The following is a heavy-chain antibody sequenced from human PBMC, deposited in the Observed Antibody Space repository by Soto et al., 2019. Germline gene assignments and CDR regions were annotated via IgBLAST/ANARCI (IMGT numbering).Heavy chain of an antibody. J-gene: IGHJ6*02. CDR2: IIPISGTA. Sequence: QVQLVQSGAGVKKPGSSVKVSCKASGGTFSSYAISWVRQAPGQGLEWMGGIIPISGTASYAQKFQGRVTITADESTSTAYMELSSLRSEDTAVYYCARSQGSSTSLEIYYYYYYGMDVWGQGTTVTVSS. V-gene: IGHV1-69*01. CDR3: ARSQGSSTSLEIYYYYYYGMDV. D-gene: IGHD2-2*01. CDR1: GGTFSSYA.